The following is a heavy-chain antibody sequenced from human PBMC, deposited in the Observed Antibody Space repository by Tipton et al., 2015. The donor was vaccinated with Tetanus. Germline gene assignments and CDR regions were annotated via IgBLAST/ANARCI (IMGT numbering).Heavy chain of an antibody. Sequence: TLSLTCTVSGGSISSSSYYWGWIRQSPGKGLEWIGNIYHRGNTYYNPSLKSRVAISVDTSKNQLSLNLRSVTAGDTATYYCVGGDGSGYRFDYWGQGALVTVSP. CDR3: VGGDGSGYRFDY. CDR1: GGSISSSSYY. CDR2: IYHRGNT. V-gene: IGHV4-39*01. J-gene: IGHJ4*02. D-gene: IGHD3-9*01.